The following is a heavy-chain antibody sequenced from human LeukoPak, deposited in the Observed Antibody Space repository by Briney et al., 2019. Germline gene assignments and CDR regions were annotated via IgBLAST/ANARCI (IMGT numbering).Heavy chain of an antibody. V-gene: IGHV3-7*03. CDR2: INEDGSEK. D-gene: IGHD2-8*01. J-gene: IGHJ4*02. Sequence: PGGSLRLSCEGTGFSFGIYWMSWVRQAPGKGLEWVANINEDGSEKYYVDSVKGRFTISRDNSKNTLYLQMNSLRAEDTAVYYCAKANKTPAYDYWGQGTLVTVSS. CDR1: GFSFGIYW. CDR3: AKANKTPAYDY.